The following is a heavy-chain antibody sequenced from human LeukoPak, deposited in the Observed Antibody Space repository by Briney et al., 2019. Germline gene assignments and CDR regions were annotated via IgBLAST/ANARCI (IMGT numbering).Heavy chain of an antibody. CDR3: GSSGSGYFDY. CDR1: GGSFSGYY. V-gene: IGHV4-34*01. Sequence: SETLSLTCAVYGGSFSGYYWSWIRQPPGKGLEWIGEINHSGSTNYNPSLKSRVTISVDTSKNQSSLKLSSVTAADTAVYYCGSSGSGYFDYWGQGTLVTVSS. D-gene: IGHD6-25*01. CDR2: INHSGST. J-gene: IGHJ4*02.